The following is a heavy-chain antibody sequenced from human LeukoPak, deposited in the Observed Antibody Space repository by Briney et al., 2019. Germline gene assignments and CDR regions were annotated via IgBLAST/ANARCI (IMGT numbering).Heavy chain of an antibody. Sequence: SETLSLTCTVSGGSISSSSYYWGWIRQPPGKGLEWIGSIYYSGSTYSNPSLKSRVTISVDTSKNQFSLKLSSVTAADTAVYYCARHSSGYYPGAFDIWGQGTMVTVSS. D-gene: IGHD3-22*01. CDR1: GGSISSSSYY. CDR2: IYYSGST. J-gene: IGHJ3*02. V-gene: IGHV4-39*01. CDR3: ARHSSGYYPGAFDI.